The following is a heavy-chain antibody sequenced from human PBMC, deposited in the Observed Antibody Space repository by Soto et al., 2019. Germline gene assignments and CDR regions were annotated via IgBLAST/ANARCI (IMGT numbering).Heavy chain of an antibody. CDR2: IIPIFGTA. V-gene: IGHV1-69*01. D-gene: IGHD2-21*02. CDR1: GGTFSSYA. Sequence: QVQLVQSGAEVKKPGSSVKVSCKASGGTFSSYAISWVRQAPGQGLEWMGGIIPIFGTANYAQKFQGRVTITADESTSTAYMELSSLRSEDTAVYYCARARDDDCGGDCSQYYFDYWGQGTLVTVSS. CDR3: ARARDDDCGGDCSQYYFDY. J-gene: IGHJ4*02.